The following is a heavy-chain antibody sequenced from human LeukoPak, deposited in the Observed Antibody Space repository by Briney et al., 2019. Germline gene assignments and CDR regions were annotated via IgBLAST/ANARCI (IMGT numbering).Heavy chain of an antibody. D-gene: IGHD6-19*01. J-gene: IGHJ4*02. V-gene: IGHV3-74*01. CDR2: INTDGTVT. Sequence: GGSLRLSCAASGFTFSKYWMLWVRQVPGKGLESVSRINTDGTVTTYADSVKGRFTVSRDNADNTMFLQMNSVRDEDAAVYYCATKQWLAPPPDSWGQGTPVTVSS. CDR3: ATKQWLAPPPDS. CDR1: GFTFSKYW.